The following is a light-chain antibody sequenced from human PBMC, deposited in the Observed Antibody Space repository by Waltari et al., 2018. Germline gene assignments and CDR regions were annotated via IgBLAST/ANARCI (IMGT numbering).Light chain of an antibody. V-gene: IGKV3-20*01. CDR3: QHYVRLPAT. CDR1: QSVGGT. CDR2: GAS. J-gene: IGKJ1*01. Sequence: ELVLTQSPGTLSLSPGERATLSCWARQSVGGTLACYQQKPGQAPRLLTYGASSRATGIPDRCSGSGSGTEFSLTISRLEPEDFAVYYCQHYVRLPATFGQGTKVEIK.